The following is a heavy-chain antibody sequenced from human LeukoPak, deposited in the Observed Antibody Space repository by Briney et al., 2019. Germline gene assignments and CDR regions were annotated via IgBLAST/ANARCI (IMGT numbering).Heavy chain of an antibody. Sequence: GASVKVSCKASGYTFTSYAMHWVRQAPGQRLEWMGWINAGNGNTKYSQEFQGRVTITRDTSASTAYMELSSLRSEDMAVYYCARAGIAHNYYYYYMDVWGKGTTVTVSS. J-gene: IGHJ6*03. V-gene: IGHV1-3*03. CDR3: ARAGIAHNYYYYYMDV. D-gene: IGHD6-13*01. CDR1: GYTFTSYA. CDR2: INAGNGNT.